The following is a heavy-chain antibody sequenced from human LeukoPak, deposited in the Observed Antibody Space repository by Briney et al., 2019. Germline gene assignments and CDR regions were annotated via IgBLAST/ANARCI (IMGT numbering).Heavy chain of an antibody. D-gene: IGHD2-21*02. J-gene: IGHJ6*02. Sequence: PGGSLRLSCAASGFTFSSYAMHWVRQAPGKGLEYVSAISSNGGSTYYANSVKGRFTISRDNSKNTLYLQMNSLRAEDTAVYYCARDPTDYYYYGMDVWGQGTTVTVSS. CDR2: ISSNGGST. V-gene: IGHV3-64*01. CDR1: GFTFSSYA. CDR3: ARDPTDYYYYGMDV.